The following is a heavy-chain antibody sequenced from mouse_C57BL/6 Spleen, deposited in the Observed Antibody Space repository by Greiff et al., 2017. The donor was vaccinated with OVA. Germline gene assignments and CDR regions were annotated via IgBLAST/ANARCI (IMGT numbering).Heavy chain of an antibody. CDR3: ARGPTGHYYAMDY. V-gene: IGHV3-6*01. D-gene: IGHD3-1*01. Sequence: EVKLMESGPGLVKPSQSLSLTCSVTGYSITSGYYWNWIRQFPGNKLEWMGYISYDGSNNYNPSLKNRISITRDTSKNQFFLKLNSVTTEDTATYYCARGPTGHYYAMDYWGQGTSVTVSS. J-gene: IGHJ4*01. CDR1: GYSITSGYY. CDR2: ISYDGSN.